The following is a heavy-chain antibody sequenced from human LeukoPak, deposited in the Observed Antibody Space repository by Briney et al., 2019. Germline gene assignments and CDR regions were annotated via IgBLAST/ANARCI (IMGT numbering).Heavy chain of an antibody. CDR1: GFTFGDYA. V-gene: IGHV3-49*04. D-gene: IGHD6-13*01. CDR3: TRDGDLIAAAGPGVWYYMDV. Sequence: GGSLRLSCTASGFTFGDYAIRWVRHGPGKGLEWVGFIRSKAYGGTTEYAASVKGRFTITRDDSKSIAYLQMNSMKAEDTAVYYCTRDGDLIAAAGPGVWYYMDVWGKGTTVTVSS. CDR2: IRSKAYGGTT. J-gene: IGHJ6*03.